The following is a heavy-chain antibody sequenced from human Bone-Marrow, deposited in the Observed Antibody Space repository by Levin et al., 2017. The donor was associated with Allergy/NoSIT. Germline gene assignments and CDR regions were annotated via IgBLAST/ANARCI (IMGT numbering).Heavy chain of an antibody. CDR3: ARRHKKGRYYRNCFDP. CDR1: GYIFSDFW. V-gene: IGHV5-51*01. Sequence: ASVKVSCQGSGYIFSDFWIVWVRQMPGKGLEWMGTIYPDDSDTNYSPSFQGQVTISVDKSISTSYLQWSSLKASDTATYFCARRHKKGRYYRNCFDPWGQGTLVTVSS. J-gene: IGHJ5*02. CDR2: IYPDDSDT. D-gene: IGHD3-10*01.